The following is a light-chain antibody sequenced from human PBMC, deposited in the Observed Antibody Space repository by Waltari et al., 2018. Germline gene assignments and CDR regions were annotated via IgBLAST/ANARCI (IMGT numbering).Light chain of an antibody. J-gene: IGKJ4*01. V-gene: IGKV3-11*01. CDR2: EAS. CDR1: QSIITY. CDR3: QQRSNWPPLT. Sequence: EIVLTQSPVTLSLSTGERAPLSCGNSQSIITYLACYQHKPGQAPRLLIYEASNRATGIPARFIGSGSWTDFTLTITSLEPEDFAFYYCQQRSNWPPLTFGGGTKVEIK.